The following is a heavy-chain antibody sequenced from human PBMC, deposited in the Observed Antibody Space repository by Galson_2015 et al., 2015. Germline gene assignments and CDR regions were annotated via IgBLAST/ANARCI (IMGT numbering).Heavy chain of an antibody. CDR2: INPSGGST. J-gene: IGHJ4*02. CDR1: GYTFTSYY. V-gene: IGHV1-46*01. D-gene: IGHD2-2*01. Sequence: SVKVSCKASGYTFTSYYMHWVRQAPGQGLEWMGIINPSGGSTSYAQKFQGRVTMTRDTSTSTVYMELSSLRSEDTAVYYCARDGPHVGVAAAIILSDPNYFDYWGQGTLVTVSS. CDR3: ARDGPHVGVAAAIILSDPNYFDY.